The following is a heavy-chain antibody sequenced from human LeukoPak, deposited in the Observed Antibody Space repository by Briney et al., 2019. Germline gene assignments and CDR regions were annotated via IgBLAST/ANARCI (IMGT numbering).Heavy chain of an antibody. Sequence: PGRSLRLSCAASGFTFDDYAMHWVRQAPGKGLEWVSGISWNSGSIGYADSVKGRFTISRDNAKNSLYLQMNSLRAEDTALYCCAKDARIAVIGYYFDYWGQGTLVTVSS. D-gene: IGHD6-19*01. J-gene: IGHJ4*02. CDR3: AKDARIAVIGYYFDY. CDR1: GFTFDDYA. CDR2: ISWNSGSI. V-gene: IGHV3-9*01.